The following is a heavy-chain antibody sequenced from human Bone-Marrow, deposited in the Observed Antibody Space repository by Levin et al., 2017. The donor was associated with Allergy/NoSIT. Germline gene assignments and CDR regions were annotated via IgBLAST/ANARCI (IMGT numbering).Heavy chain of an antibody. CDR3: AKGTYCSGGSCYSNYYYYYGMDV. V-gene: IGHV3-30*18. Sequence: GGSLRLSCAASGFTFSSYGMHWVRQAPGKGLEWVAVISYDGSNKYYADSVKGRFTISRDNSKNTLYLQMNSLRAEDTAVYYCAKGTYCSGGSCYSNYYYYYGMDVWGQGTTVTVSS. CDR1: GFTFSSYG. CDR2: ISYDGSNK. D-gene: IGHD2-15*01. J-gene: IGHJ6*02.